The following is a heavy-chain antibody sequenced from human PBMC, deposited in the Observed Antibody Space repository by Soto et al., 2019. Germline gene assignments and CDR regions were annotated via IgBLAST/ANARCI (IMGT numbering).Heavy chain of an antibody. CDR1: GVAFSGCA. CDR2: ITHTGEKT. Sequence: EVQLLESGGGLVQPGGSLRLSCAASGVAFSGCAMSWVRPAPGQGLEWVSYITHTGEKTYYADAVKGRFTISRDNSKNTLYLQMNSLRAEDTSEYYCLTWSHNILTGPDGYGMDVWGQGTTVTVSS. V-gene: IGHV3-23*01. D-gene: IGHD3-9*01. CDR3: LTWSHNILTGPDGYGMDV. J-gene: IGHJ6*02.